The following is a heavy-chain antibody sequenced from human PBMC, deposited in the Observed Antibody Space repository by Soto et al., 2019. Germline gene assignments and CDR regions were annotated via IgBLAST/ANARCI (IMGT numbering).Heavy chain of an antibody. Sequence: GASLTISCEGSGYSFTSHGIALVRPMPGKGLEWMGIIYPGDSDTRYSPSFQGQVTISADKSISTAYLQWSSLKASDTAMYYCARFYSGSYLHGLAFDYWGQGTLVTVSS. D-gene: IGHD1-26*01. J-gene: IGHJ4*02. CDR1: GYSFTSHG. CDR2: IYPGDSDT. V-gene: IGHV5-51*01. CDR3: ARFYSGSYLHGLAFDY.